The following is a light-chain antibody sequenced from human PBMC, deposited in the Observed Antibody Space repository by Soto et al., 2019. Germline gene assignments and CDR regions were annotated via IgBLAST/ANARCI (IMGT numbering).Light chain of an antibody. CDR3: QVWDSSSDHPGWV. Sequence: SYELTQPPSLSGAPGQTARITCGGNNIGSKSVHWYQQKPGQAPVLVVYDDSDRPSGITERFSGSNSGNTATLTISRVEAGDEDDYYCQVWDSSSDHPGWVFGGGTKLTVL. CDR2: DDS. V-gene: IGLV3-21*02. J-gene: IGLJ3*02. CDR1: NIGSKS.